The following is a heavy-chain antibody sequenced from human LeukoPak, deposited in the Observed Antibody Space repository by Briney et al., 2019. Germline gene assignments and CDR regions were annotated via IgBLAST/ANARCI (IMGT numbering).Heavy chain of an antibody. J-gene: IGHJ4*02. CDR3: ARDLVSGSSTDDY. V-gene: IGHV3-20*04. CDR2: INWNGGST. D-gene: IGHD1-26*01. Sequence: GGSLRLXCAASGFTFDDYGMRWVRQAPGKGLEWVSGINWNGGSTGYADSVKGRFTISRDNAKNSLYLQMNSLRAEDTALYYCARDLVSGSSTDDYWGQGTLVTVSS. CDR1: GFTFDDYG.